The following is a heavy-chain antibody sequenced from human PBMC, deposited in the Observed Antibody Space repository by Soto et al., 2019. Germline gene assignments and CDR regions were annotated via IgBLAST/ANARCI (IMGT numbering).Heavy chain of an antibody. J-gene: IGHJ4*02. CDR2: ISYDGSNK. D-gene: IGHD3-22*01. Sequence: PGGSLRLSCAASGFTFSSYGMHWVRQAPGKGLEWVAVISYDGSNKYYADSGRGRFTISRDNSKNTLYLQMNSLRAEDTAVYYCAKDEGLTYYYDSSGYRFDYWGKGTLVTVSS. CDR3: AKDEGLTYYYDSSGYRFDY. CDR1: GFTFSSYG. V-gene: IGHV3-30*18.